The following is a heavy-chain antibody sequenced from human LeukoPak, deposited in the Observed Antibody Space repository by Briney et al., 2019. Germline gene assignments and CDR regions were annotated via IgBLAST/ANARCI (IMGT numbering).Heavy chain of an antibody. J-gene: IGHJ5*02. Sequence: GESLKISCKGSGYSFTSNWISWVRQMPGKGLEWMGRIAPSDSYTNYSPSFQGHVTISDDKSISTAYLQWSSLKASDTAMYYCARQAVAGTWWFDPWGQGTLVTVSS. D-gene: IGHD6-19*01. CDR3: ARQAVAGTWWFDP. V-gene: IGHV5-10-1*01. CDR1: GYSFTSNW. CDR2: IAPSDSYT.